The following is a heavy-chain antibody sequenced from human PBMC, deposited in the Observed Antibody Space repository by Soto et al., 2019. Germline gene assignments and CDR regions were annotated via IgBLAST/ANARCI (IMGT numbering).Heavy chain of an antibody. D-gene: IGHD6-13*01. CDR1: GDSFKTYS. Sequence: QVQLVQSGAEVKKPGSSVKVSCKSSGDSFKTYSVSWVRQAPGQGLEWMGGVIPILGKPMYAQKFQDRVTITADESTSKVFMELTSLMSDDTAVYYCARIWGIADHYAWGQGTRVTVSS. V-gene: IGHV1-69*12. J-gene: IGHJ1*01. CDR2: VIPILGKP. CDR3: ARIWGIADHYA.